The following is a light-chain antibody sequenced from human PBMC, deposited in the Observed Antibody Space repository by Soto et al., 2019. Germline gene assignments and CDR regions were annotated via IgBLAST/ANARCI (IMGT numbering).Light chain of an antibody. CDR2: ENN. CDR1: SSNIGAGYE. J-gene: IGLJ1*01. CDR3: QSYDSSPSGYV. Sequence: QSVLTQPPSVSEAPGQRVTISCTGSSSNIGAGYEGHWYQQVPGTAPKLLIYENNNRPSGVPDRFSGSKSGTSASLAITGLQAEDDAEYFCQSYDSSPSGYVFGTGTKLTVL. V-gene: IGLV1-40*01.